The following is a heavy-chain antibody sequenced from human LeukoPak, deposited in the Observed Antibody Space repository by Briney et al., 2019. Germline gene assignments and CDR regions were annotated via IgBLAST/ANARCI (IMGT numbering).Heavy chain of an antibody. Sequence: ASVKVSCKASGYTFTSYYMHWVRQAPGQGLEWMGIINPSGGSTSYAQKLQGRVTMTTDTSTSTAYMELRSLRSDDTAVYYCASEGWLPNFGYFDYWGQGTLVTVSS. J-gene: IGHJ4*02. CDR2: INPSGGST. D-gene: IGHD5-24*01. CDR3: ASEGWLPNFGYFDY. CDR1: GYTFTSYY. V-gene: IGHV1-46*01.